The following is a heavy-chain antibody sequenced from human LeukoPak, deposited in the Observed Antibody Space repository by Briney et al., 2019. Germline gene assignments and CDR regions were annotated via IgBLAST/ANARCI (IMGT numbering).Heavy chain of an antibody. CDR1: GGSISSYY. V-gene: IGHV4-59*01. J-gene: IGHJ4*02. D-gene: IGHD2-15*01. CDR2: IYYSGST. Sequence: SETLSLTCTVSGGSISSYYWSWIRQPPGKGLEWIGYIYYSGSTNYKSSLKSRVTISVDTSKNQFSLKLSSVTAADTAVYYCASEYCSGDSCEGGHFDYWGQGTLVTVSS. CDR3: ASEYCSGDSCEGGHFDY.